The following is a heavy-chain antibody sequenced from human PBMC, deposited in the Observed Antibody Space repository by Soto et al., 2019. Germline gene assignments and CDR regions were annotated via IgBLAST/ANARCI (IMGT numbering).Heavy chain of an antibody. Sequence: QLQLQESGPGLVKPSETLSLTCTVSGGSISSSSYYWGWIRQPPGKGLEWIGSIYYSGSTYYNPSLKSRVTISVDTSKNQFSLKLSSVTAADTAVYYCARLGGRRLLGRYYYYGMDVWGQGTTVTVSS. D-gene: IGHD3-16*01. CDR1: GGSISSSSYY. V-gene: IGHV4-39*01. CDR2: IYYSGST. CDR3: ARLGGRRLLGRYYYYGMDV. J-gene: IGHJ6*02.